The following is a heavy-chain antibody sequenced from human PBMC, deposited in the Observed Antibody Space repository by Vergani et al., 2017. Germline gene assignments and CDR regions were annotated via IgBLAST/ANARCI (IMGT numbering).Heavy chain of an antibody. V-gene: IGHV3-9*02. CDR3: AKELGPASGGGWFDP. CDR1: GFASAGYA. J-gene: IGHJ5*02. Sequence: EVQLEESGGGLVLPGRSLRLSCVASGFASAGYAMHWVRQAPGKGLEWVSGISWNSNSIGYADSVKGRFTISRDNAKNSLYLQMNSLRAEDTALYYCAKELGPASGGGWFDPWGQGTLVTVSS. CDR2: ISWNSNSI. D-gene: IGHD3-10*01.